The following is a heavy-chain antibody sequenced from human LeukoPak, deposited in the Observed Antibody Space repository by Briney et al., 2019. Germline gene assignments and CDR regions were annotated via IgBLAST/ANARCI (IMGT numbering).Heavy chain of an antibody. J-gene: IGHJ3*02. V-gene: IGHV3-9*01. D-gene: IGHD3-9*01. Sequence: SVKLSCEASGFTFADYAMHWVRQAPGQGLEWISGISCNSGSTSYAQSVKGRFTMSRDTAKSSVYLQLNSLRADDTALYYCAKSLRYFDWLDDFDIWGQGTMVTVSS. CDR1: GFTFADYA. CDR2: ISCNSGST. CDR3: AKSLRYFDWLDDFDI.